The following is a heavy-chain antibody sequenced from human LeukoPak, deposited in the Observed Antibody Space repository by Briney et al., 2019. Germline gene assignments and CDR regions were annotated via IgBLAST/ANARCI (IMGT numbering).Heavy chain of an antibody. J-gene: IGHJ4*02. CDR1: GFTVSGNF. Sequence: GGSLRLSCAPSGFTVSGNFMSWVRQAPGKGLEWVSVIYSGGSTYYADSVKGRFTISRDNSKNTLYLQMNSLRVEDAAVYYCAKVLSGWYWGQGTLVTVSS. D-gene: IGHD6-19*01. CDR2: IYSGGST. V-gene: IGHV3-53*01. CDR3: AKVLSGWY.